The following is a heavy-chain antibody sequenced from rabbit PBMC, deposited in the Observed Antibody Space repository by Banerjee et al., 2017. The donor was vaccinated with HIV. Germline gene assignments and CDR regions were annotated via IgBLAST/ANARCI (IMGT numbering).Heavy chain of an antibody. CDR3: ARHFGSGWNFNL. CDR2: IYPDSGST. V-gene: IGHV1S40*01. D-gene: IGHD3-1*01. J-gene: IGHJ4*01. CDR1: GIDFSTYYY. Sequence: QQLEESGGGLVKPGASLTLTCTASGIDFSTYYYMCWVRQAPGKGLEWIGCIYPDSGSTYYASWAKGRFTISKTSSTTVDLKVTSLTAADTATYFCARHFGSGWNFNLWGPGTLVTVS.